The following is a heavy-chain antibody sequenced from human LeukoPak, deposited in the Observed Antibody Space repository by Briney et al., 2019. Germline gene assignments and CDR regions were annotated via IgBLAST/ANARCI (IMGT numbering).Heavy chain of an antibody. V-gene: IGHV1-2*06. D-gene: IGHD2-21*02. Sequence: ASVKLSCKASGYTFTGYYMHWLRQAPGQRLEWMGRINPNSGGTNYAQKFQGRVTMTRDTSISTAYMELSRLRSDDAAVYYCARDGGHFGWDYWRQGTLVTVSS. CDR1: GYTFTGYY. CDR2: INPNSGGT. CDR3: ARDGGHFGWDY. J-gene: IGHJ4*02.